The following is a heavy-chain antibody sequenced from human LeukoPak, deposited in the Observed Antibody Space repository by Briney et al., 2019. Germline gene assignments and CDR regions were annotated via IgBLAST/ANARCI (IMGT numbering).Heavy chain of an antibody. CDR1: GYSISNGYY. CDR3: ARDQGNVDSSGWYFVGNAFDI. CDR2: TYHSGTS. J-gene: IGHJ3*02. V-gene: IGHV4-38-2*02. Sequence: SETLSLTCTVSGYSISNGYYWGWIRRPPGKGLEWIGTTYHSGTSYYNPSLKSRVTISVDTSKNQFSLKLSSVTAADTAVYYCARDQGNVDSSGWYFVGNAFDIWGQGTMVTVSS. D-gene: IGHD6-19*01.